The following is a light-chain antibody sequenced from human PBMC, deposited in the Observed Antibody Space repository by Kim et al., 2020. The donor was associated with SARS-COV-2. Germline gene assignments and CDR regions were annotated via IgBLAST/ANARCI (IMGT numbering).Light chain of an antibody. CDR1: SSDVGGYNY. CDR3: CSYAGTYTYVV. CDR2: DVI. Sequence: QSALTQPRSVSGSPGQSVTISCTGTSSDVGGYNYVSWYQQHPGKAPKLMIYDVIKRPSGVPDRFSGSKSGNTASLTISGLQAEDEADYHCCSYAGTYTYVVFGGGTQLTVL. J-gene: IGLJ2*01. V-gene: IGLV2-11*01.